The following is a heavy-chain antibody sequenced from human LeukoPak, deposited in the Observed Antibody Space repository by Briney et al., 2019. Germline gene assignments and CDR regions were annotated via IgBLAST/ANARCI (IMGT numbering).Heavy chain of an antibody. D-gene: IGHD3-3*01. V-gene: IGHV4-4*07. CDR3: AMEVTTLRFLEWPGFDI. CDR1: GGSISSYY. J-gene: IGHJ3*02. Sequence: SETLSLTCTVSGGSISSYYWSWIRQPAGKGLEWIGRIYTSGSTNYNPSLKSRVTMSVDTSKNQFSLKLSSVTAADSAVYYCAMEVTTLRFLEWPGFDIWGQATMVTVSS. CDR2: IYTSGST.